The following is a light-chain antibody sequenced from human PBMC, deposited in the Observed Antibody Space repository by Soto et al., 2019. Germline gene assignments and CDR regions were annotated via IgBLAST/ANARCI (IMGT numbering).Light chain of an antibody. CDR2: DAS. CDR1: QDISNY. V-gene: IGKV1-33*01. CDR3: QQYDNLPLP. J-gene: IGKJ4*01. Sequence: DIQMTQSPSSLSASVGDRVTITCQASQDISNYLNWYQQKPGKAPKLLIYDASNLETGVPSRFSGSGSETDFTFTISSLQPEDIATYYCQQYDNLPLPFGGGTKVEIK.